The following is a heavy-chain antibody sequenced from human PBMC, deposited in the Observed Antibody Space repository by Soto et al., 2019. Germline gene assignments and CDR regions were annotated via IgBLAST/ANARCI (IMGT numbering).Heavy chain of an antibody. CDR3: ARVSTTKHASIFYYDY. J-gene: IGHJ4*01. D-gene: IGHD3-22*01. CDR2: ISAGNGNT. Sequence: ASVKVSCKASGYTFASYTLHWVRQAPGQRFEWLGWISAGNGNTKSSQKFQDRVTFDRNTSASTVSMELNSLRSEDTAIYYCARVSTTKHASIFYYDYWGQGSLVTVSS. V-gene: IGHV1-3*01. CDR1: GYTFASYT.